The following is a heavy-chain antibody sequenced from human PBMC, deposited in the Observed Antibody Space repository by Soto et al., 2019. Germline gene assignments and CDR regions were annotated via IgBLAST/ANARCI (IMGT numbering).Heavy chain of an antibody. D-gene: IGHD3-22*01. CDR1: GFTFSSYG. J-gene: IGHJ6*02. CDR3: ARRRKYYYDSSGPVYYYYYGMDV. V-gene: IGHV3-33*01. Sequence: QVQLVESGGGVVQPGRSLRLSCAASGFTFSSYGMHWVRQAPGKGLEWVAVIWYDGSNKYYADSVKGRFTISRDNSKNTLYMQMNSLRAEDTAVYYCARRRKYYYDSSGPVYYYYYGMDVWGQGTTVTVSS. CDR2: IWYDGSNK.